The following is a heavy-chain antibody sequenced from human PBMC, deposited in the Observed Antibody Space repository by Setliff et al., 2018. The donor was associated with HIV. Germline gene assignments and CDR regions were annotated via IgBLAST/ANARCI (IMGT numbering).Heavy chain of an antibody. D-gene: IGHD4-17*01. J-gene: IGHJ4*02. CDR2: IFHTGST. CDR3: ARVRDYGGNFFDY. Sequence: SETLSLTCAVSGYSVSSGHFWGWIRQPPGKGLEWIGSIFHTGSTYYNPSLKSRVTISVDTSKNQFSLRLTSVTAADTAVYYCARVRDYGGNFFDYWGQGTLVTVSS. CDR1: GYSVSSGHF. V-gene: IGHV4-38-2*01.